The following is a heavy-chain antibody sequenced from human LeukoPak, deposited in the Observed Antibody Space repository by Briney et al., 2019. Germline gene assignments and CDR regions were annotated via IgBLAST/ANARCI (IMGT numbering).Heavy chain of an antibody. CDR2: IIPTFGTA. D-gene: IGHD6-19*01. CDR3: ASGEYSGGWYWTDY. Sequence: ASVKVSCKASGGTFSSYAISWVRQAPGQGLEWMGGIIPTFGTANYAQKFQGRVTITTDESTSTAYMELSSLRSEDTAVYYCASGEYSGGWYWTDYWGQGTLVTVSS. V-gene: IGHV1-69*05. J-gene: IGHJ4*02. CDR1: GGTFSSYA.